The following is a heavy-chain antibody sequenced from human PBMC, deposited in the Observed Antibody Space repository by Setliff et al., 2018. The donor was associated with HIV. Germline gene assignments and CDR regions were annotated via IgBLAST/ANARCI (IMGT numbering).Heavy chain of an antibody. J-gene: IGHJ4*02. CDR2: INHSANT. V-gene: IGHV4-34*01. D-gene: IGHD5-18*01. CDR3: ARGLGKQLWLPAYFDY. Sequence: PSETLSLTCEVYGGSFSDYYYTWIRQSPGKGLEWIGEINHSANTMDNASLKGRVTLSVDASKSQFSLKLTSVTAADTGVYYCARGLGKQLWLPAYFDYWGQGTLVTVSS. CDR1: GGSFSDYY.